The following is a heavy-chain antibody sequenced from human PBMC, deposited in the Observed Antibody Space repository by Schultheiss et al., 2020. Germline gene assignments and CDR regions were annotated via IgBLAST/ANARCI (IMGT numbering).Heavy chain of an antibody. CDR1: GFTFSSYG. D-gene: IGHD2-2*01. J-gene: IGHJ6*03. CDR2: IWYDGSNK. V-gene: IGHV3-33*01. Sequence: GGSLRLSCAASGFTFSSYGMHWVRQAPGKGLEWVAVIWYDGSNKYYADSVKGRFTISRDNSKNTLYLQMNSLRAEDTAVYYCARGVVVPAARYYYYMDVWGTGTTVT. CDR3: ARGVVVPAARYYYYMDV.